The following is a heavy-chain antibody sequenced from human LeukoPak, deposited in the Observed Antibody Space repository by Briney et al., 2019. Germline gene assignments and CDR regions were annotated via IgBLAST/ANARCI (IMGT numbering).Heavy chain of an antibody. Sequence: GGSLRLSCAASGFTFSSYSMNWVRQAPGKGLEWVSSISSSSSYIYYADSVKGRFTISRDNAKNSLYLQMNSLRPEDTAVYYCARDNYYDRPYYFDYWGQGTLVTVSS. J-gene: IGHJ4*02. CDR1: GFTFSSYS. D-gene: IGHD3-22*01. V-gene: IGHV3-21*01. CDR3: ARDNYYDRPYYFDY. CDR2: ISSSSSYI.